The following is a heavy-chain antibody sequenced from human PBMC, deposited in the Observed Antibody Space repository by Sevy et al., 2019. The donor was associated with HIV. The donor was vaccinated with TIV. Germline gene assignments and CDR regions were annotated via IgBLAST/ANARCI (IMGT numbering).Heavy chain of an antibody. CDR2: ISYTWNT. CDR1: GGSISSSSYF. J-gene: IGHJ4*02. D-gene: IGHD2-2*01. V-gene: IGHV4-39*01. CDR3: ACHRWVLVRRVYS. Sequence: SETLSLTCSVSGGSISSSSYFWGWIRQTPGKGLECIGGISYTWNTYYQPSLQSRVTISVDTSRNQFSLELRSVTAGGTIFYCGACHRWVLVRRVYSWGQGTLVNVSS.